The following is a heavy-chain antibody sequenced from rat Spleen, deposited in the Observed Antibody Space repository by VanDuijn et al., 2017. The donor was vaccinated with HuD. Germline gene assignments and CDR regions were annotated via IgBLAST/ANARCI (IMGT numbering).Heavy chain of an antibody. CDR3: TTATEGINWFAY. J-gene: IGHJ3*01. CDR2: IRTKANNYAT. D-gene: IGHD1-11*01. Sequence: VQVVESGGGLVQSKESLKISCAASGFTFSNAAMYWVRQAPGKGLEWVARIRTKANNYATYYADSVKGRFTISRDDSKSMVYLQMDNLKTEDTAMYYCTTATEGINWFAYWGQGTLVTVSS. V-gene: IGHV10-5*01. CDR1: GFTFSNAA.